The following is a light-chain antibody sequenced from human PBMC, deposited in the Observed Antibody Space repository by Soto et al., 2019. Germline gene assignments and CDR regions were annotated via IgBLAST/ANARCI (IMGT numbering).Light chain of an antibody. CDR1: SGSVSISYY. Sequence: QAVVTQEPSFSVSPGGTVTLTCGLSSGSVSISYYPSWYQQTPGQAPRTLIYSTNTRSSGVPDRFSGSILGNKAALTITGAKADDEADYYCVLYMGSGFWVFGGGTKLTVL. J-gene: IGLJ3*02. CDR2: STN. CDR3: VLYMGSGFWV. V-gene: IGLV8-61*01.